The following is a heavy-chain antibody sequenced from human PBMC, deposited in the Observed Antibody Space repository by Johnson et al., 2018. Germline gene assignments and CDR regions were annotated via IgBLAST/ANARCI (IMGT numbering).Heavy chain of an antibody. D-gene: IGHD1-26*01. V-gene: IGHV1-8*01. J-gene: IGHJ6*02. CDR2: MNPTSGTT. Sequence: LVQSGAEVKKPGASVRVSCKASGYTLSSYDINWVRQATGQGLEWMGWMNPTSGTTEYTQTFQGRVTMTRNTSLGIAYMALSSLGSDATAVYFCARDLRTLWEGGPLYGMDVWGQGTTLTVSS. CDR1: GYTLSSYD. CDR3: ARDLRTLWEGGPLYGMDV.